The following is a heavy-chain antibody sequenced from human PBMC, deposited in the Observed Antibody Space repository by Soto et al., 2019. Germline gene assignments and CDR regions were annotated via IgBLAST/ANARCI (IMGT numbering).Heavy chain of an antibody. J-gene: IGHJ6*03. CDR2: IKQDGSEK. D-gene: IGHD4-17*01. CDR1: GFTFSSYW. V-gene: IGHV3-7*01. CDR3: AGHGDSGYMDV. Sequence: GGSLRLSCAASGFTFSSYWMSWVRQAPGKGLEWVANIKQDGSEKYYVDSVKGRFTISRDNAKNSLYLQMNSLRAEDTAVYYCAGHGDSGYMDVWGKGTTVTVSS.